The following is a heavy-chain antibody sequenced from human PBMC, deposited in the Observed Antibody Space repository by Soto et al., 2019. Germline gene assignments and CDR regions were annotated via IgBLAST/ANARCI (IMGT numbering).Heavy chain of an antibody. J-gene: IGHJ6*03. CDR3: ARDRCSGGSCYPIYYYYYMDV. D-gene: IGHD2-15*01. CDR1: GYTFTSYY. Sequence: ASVKVSCKASGYTFTSYYMHWVRQSPGQGVEGMGIINASGGSTSYAQKSQGRVTMTRDTSTSTVYMELSSLRSEDTAVYYCARDRCSGGSCYPIYYYYYMDVWGKGTTVTVSS. CDR2: INASGGST. V-gene: IGHV1-46*03.